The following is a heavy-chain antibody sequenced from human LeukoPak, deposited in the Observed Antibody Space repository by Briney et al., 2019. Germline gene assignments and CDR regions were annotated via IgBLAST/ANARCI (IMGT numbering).Heavy chain of an antibody. J-gene: IGHJ4*02. CDR1: RFTFSNYW. D-gene: IGHD6-13*01. V-gene: IGHV3-7*01. CDR2: INQEGSEK. CDR3: ATDRASSRQKRFDY. Sequence: PGGSLRLSCAASRFTFSNYWMTWFRQAPGKGLEWVANINQEGSEKNYVDSVKGRFTISRDNAENSLYLQMNRLGAEDTAVYYCATDRASSRQKRFDYWGQGTLVTVSS.